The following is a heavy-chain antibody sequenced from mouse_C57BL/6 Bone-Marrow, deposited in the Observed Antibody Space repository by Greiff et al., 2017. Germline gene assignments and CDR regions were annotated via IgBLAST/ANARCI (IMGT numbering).Heavy chain of an antibody. CDR3: ARDGYRGYFDY. CDR1: GISITTGNYR. J-gene: IGHJ2*01. D-gene: IGHD2-14*01. Sequence: DVQLQESGPGLVKPSQTVFLTCTVTGISITTGNYRWSWIRQFPGNKLEWIGYIYYSGTITYNPSLTSRTTLTRDTPKNQFFLEMNSLTAEDTATYYCARDGYRGYFDYWGQGTTLTVSS. CDR2: IYYSGTI. V-gene: IGHV3-5*01.